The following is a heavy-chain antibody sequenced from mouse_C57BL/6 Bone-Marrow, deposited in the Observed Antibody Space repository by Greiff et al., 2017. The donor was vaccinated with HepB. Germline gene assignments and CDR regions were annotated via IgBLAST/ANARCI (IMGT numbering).Heavy chain of an antibody. V-gene: IGHV1-15*01. CDR3: TRPSLLLHY. CDR2: IDPETGGT. J-gene: IGHJ2*01. CDR1: GYTFTDYE. Sequence: LVESGAELVRPGASVTLSCKASGYTFTDYEMHWVKQTPVHGLEWIGAIDPETGGTAYNQKFKGKAILTADKSSSTAYMELRSLTSEDSAVYYCTRPSLLLHYWGQGTTLTVSS. D-gene: IGHD1-1*01.